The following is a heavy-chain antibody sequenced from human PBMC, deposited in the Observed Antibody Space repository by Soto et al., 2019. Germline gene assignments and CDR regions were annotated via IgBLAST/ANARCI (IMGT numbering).Heavy chain of an antibody. V-gene: IGHV1-24*01. CDR1: GHTLTESS. CDR2: FDPEGGEA. CDR3: APSTRLRGAMITNVNFGF. Sequence: GASVKVSCKISGHTLTESSIHWVGQAPGTGLDWIGGFDPEGGEAIYAQKWHGRVTVTEDPVKDTAYMGLSGLKADNTVVYNCAPSTRLRGAMITNVNFGFWGQGTPVTVAS. J-gene: IGHJ4*02. D-gene: IGHD3-10*01.